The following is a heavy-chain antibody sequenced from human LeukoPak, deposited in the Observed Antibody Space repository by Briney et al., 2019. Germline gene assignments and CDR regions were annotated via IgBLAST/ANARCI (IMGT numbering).Heavy chain of an antibody. J-gene: IGHJ6*02. CDR2: IYYSGST. CDR1: GGSISSYY. CDR3: ARATRPYYYYYYGMDV. V-gene: IGHV4-59*12. Sequence: PSETLSLTCTVSGGSISSYYWSWIRQTPGKGLEWIGHIYYSGSTNYNPSLKSRVTISVDTSKNQFSLKLSSVTAADTAVYSCARATRPYYYYYYGMDVWGQGTTVTVSS.